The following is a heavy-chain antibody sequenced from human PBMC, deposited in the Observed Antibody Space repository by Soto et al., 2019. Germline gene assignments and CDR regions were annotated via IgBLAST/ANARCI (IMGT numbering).Heavy chain of an antibody. CDR3: TTGTPVPAAPSVDY. D-gene: IGHD2-2*01. V-gene: IGHV3-15*01. Sequence: GGSLRLSCAASGFTFSNAWMSWVRQAPGKGLEWVGRIKSKTDGGTTDYAAPVKGRFTISRDDSKNTLYLQMNSLKTEDTAVYYCTTGTPVPAAPSVDYWGQGTLVTVSS. CDR1: GFTFSNAW. J-gene: IGHJ4*02. CDR2: IKSKTDGGTT.